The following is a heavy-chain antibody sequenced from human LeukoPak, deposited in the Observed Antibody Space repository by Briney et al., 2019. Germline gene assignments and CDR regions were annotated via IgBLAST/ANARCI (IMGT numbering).Heavy chain of an antibody. J-gene: IGHJ4*02. D-gene: IGHD3-10*01. CDR1: GFTFSSYS. V-gene: IGHV3-21*01. CDR3: AGSGDYYGSGSYLRAIDY. Sequence: GGSLRLSCAASGFTFSSYSMNWVRQAPGKGLEWVSSISSSSSYRYYADSGKGRFTISRDNAKNSLYLQMNSLRAEDTAVYYCAGSGDYYGSGSYLRAIDYWGQGTLVTVSS. CDR2: ISSSSSYR.